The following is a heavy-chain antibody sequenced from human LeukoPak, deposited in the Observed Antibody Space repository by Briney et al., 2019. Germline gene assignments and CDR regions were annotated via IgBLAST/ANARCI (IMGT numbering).Heavy chain of an antibody. V-gene: IGHV4-30-2*01. Sequence: SETLSLTCAVSGGSISSGGYSWSWIRQPPGKGLEWIGYIYHSGSTYYNPSLKSRVTISVDRSKNQFSLKLSSVTAADTAVYHCAREVQEEGYDYVWGSFFDYWGQGTLVTVSS. CDR1: GGSISSGGYS. D-gene: IGHD3-16*01. J-gene: IGHJ4*02. CDR2: IYHSGST. CDR3: AREVQEEGYDYVWGSFFDY.